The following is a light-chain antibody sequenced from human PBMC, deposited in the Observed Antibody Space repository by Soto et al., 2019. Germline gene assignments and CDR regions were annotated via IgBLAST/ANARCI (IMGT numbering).Light chain of an antibody. J-gene: IGKJ5*01. V-gene: IGKV3-20*01. Sequence: EIVLTQSPGTLSLSPGERATLSCRASQSISSSYLAWYQHKPGQAPRLLIYGASSRATGVPDRFSGSGSGTDFTLTVSRLEPEDFAVYYCQQYGRSPPITFGQGTRLEIK. CDR3: QQYGRSPPIT. CDR1: QSISSSY. CDR2: GAS.